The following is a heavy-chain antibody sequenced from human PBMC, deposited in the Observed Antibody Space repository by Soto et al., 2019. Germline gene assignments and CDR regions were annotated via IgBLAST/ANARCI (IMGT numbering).Heavy chain of an antibody. CDR2: IIPVVGTK. CDR3: TRYSTTYYYQISPYWPDKELDI. D-gene: IGHD3-10*01. CDR1: EGTFNSFG. Sequence: QVHVVQSGAEVKKPGSSVKVTCKAFEGTFNSFGINWVRQAPGQGLEWMGGIIPVVGTKKYAQKFRDRVTLVADRSTSSSYMESSSLTSEDTAVYYCTRYSTTYYYQISPYWPDKELDIWGQGTLITVSS. V-gene: IGHV1-69*01. J-gene: IGHJ4*02.